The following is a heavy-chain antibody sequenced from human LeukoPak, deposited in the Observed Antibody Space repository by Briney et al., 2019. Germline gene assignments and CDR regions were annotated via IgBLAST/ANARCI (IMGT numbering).Heavy chain of an antibody. Sequence: GGSLRLSCAASGFTFSSYGMHWVRQAPGKGLEWAAVIWDDGSNKYYADSVKGRFSISRDNSKNTLYLQMNSLRAEDTAVYYCARQGWGGNYFDYWGQGTLVTVSS. CDR3: ARQGWGGNYFDY. J-gene: IGHJ4*02. V-gene: IGHV3-33*01. D-gene: IGHD3-16*01. CDR2: IWDDGSNK. CDR1: GFTFSSYG.